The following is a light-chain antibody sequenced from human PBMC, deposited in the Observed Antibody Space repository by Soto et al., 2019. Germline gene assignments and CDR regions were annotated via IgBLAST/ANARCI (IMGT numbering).Light chain of an antibody. J-gene: IGKJ1*01. Sequence: EFVLTQSPGTLSLSPGERATLSCRASQSVSSKYLTWYQQKPGQAPRLLIYGASSRATGIPDRFSGSGSGTDFTLTISRLEPEDFAVYYCQQYDNSPPTWTFGQGTKVEIK. CDR3: QQYDNSPPTWT. CDR1: QSVSSKY. V-gene: IGKV3-20*01. CDR2: GAS.